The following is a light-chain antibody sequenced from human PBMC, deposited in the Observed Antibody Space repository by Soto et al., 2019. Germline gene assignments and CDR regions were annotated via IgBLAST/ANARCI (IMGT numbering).Light chain of an antibody. CDR3: QQRSNWPLT. CDR2: DAS. J-gene: IGKJ4*01. CDR1: QTVSRS. V-gene: IGKV3-11*01. Sequence: EIVLTQSPATLSLSPGERATLSCRASQTVSRSLAWYQQKPGQAPRLLIYDASDRATGIPARFSGSGSGTDFTLPISSLEPEDFAVYYCQQRSNWPLTFGGGTKVEIK.